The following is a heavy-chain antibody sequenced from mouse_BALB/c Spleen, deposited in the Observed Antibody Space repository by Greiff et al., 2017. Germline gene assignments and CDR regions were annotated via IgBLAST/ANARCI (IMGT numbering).Heavy chain of an antibody. D-gene: IGHD1-1*01. V-gene: IGHV5-12-2*01. CDR3: ARHTRTGAMDY. Sequence: EVKLEESGGGLVQPGGSLKLSCAASGFTFSSYTMSWVRQTPEKRLEWVAYISNGGGSTYYPDTVKGRFTISRDNAKNTLYLQMSSLKSEDTAMYYCARHTRTGAMDYWGQGTSVTVSS. J-gene: IGHJ4*01. CDR2: ISNGGGST. CDR1: GFTFSSYT.